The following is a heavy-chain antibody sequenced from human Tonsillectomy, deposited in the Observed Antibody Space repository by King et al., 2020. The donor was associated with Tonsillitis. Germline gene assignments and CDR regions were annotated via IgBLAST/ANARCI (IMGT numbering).Heavy chain of an antibody. J-gene: IGHJ4*02. D-gene: IGHD5-18*01. CDR3: ARVDTSGSFDY. CDR1: GGSFTGYF. V-gene: IGHV4-34*01. CDR2: ISHSGST. Sequence: VQLQQWGAGLLKPSETLSLTCAVYGGSFTGYFWSWIRQPPGEGLEWIGEISHSGSTNYNPSLKSRVTISEDTSKNQFSLRLTSLTAADTAVYYCARVDTSGSFDYWGQGTLVTVSS.